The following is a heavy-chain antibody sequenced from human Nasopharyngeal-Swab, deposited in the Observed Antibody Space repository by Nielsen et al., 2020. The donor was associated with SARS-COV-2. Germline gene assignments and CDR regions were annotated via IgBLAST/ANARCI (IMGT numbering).Heavy chain of an antibody. CDR2: INHSGST. CDR3: ARVVMVRGVSYYYYMDV. Sequence: WIRQPPGKGLEWIGEINHSGSTNYNPSLKSRVTISVDTSKNQFSLNLSSVTAADTAVYYCARVVMVRGVSYYYYMDVRGKGTTVTVSS. V-gene: IGHV4-34*01. D-gene: IGHD3-10*01. J-gene: IGHJ6*03.